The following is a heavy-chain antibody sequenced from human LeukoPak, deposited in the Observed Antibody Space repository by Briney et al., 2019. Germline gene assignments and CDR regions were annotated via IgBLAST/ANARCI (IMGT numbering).Heavy chain of an antibody. CDR1: GGTFSSYA. CDR2: IIPIFGTA. D-gene: IGHD6-13*01. V-gene: IGHV1-69*13. CDR3: ARTIGAGWRDSAS. Sequence: ASVKVSCKASGGTFSSYAISWVRQAPGQGLEWMGGIIPIFGTANYAQKFQGRVTITADESTSTAYMELSSLRSEDTAVYYCARTIGAGWRDSASWGQGTLVTVSS. J-gene: IGHJ4*02.